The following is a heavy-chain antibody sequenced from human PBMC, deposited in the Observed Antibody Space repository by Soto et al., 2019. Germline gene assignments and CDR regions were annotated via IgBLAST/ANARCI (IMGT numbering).Heavy chain of an antibody. CDR1: GGSISSYY. CDR3: ARTYYYDPTRLDP. D-gene: IGHD3-22*01. J-gene: IGHJ5*02. V-gene: IGHV4-59*01. CDR2: IYYSGST. Sequence: SETLSLTCTVSGGSISSYYWSWIRQPPGKGLEWIGYIYYSGSTNYNPSLKSRVTISVDTSKNQFSLKLSSVTAADTAVYYCARTYYYDPTRLDPWGQGTLVTV.